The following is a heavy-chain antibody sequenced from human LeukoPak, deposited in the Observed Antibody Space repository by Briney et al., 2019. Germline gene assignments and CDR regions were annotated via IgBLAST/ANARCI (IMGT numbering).Heavy chain of an antibody. V-gene: IGHV3-66*01. CDR3: AREENYYYYGMDV. CDR1: GFTVSSNY. CDR2: IYSGGST. Sequence: GGSLRLSCAASGFTVSSNYMSWVRQAPGKGLEWVSVIYSGGSTYYADSVKGRFTISRDNSKNTLYLQMNSLRAEDTAVYYRAREENYYYYGMDVWGQGTTVTVSS. J-gene: IGHJ6*02.